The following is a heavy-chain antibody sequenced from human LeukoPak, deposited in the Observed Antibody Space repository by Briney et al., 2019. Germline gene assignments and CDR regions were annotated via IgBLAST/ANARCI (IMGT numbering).Heavy chain of an antibody. Sequence: PGGSLRLSCAASGFTFSSYAMSWVRLAPGQGLEWVSAISGSGGSTYYADSVKGRFTISRDNAKNSLYLQMNSLRAEDTAVYYCASWLIDFWSGYFDYWGQGTLVTVSS. J-gene: IGHJ4*02. V-gene: IGHV3-23*01. D-gene: IGHD3-3*01. CDR1: GFTFSSYA. CDR2: ISGSGGST. CDR3: ASWLIDFWSGYFDY.